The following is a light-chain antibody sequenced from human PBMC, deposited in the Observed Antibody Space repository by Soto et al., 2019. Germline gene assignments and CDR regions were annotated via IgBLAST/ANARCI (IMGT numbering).Light chain of an antibody. CDR3: SSYTSRSTVV. CDR1: SSDVGGYNY. J-gene: IGLJ2*01. CDR2: DVS. Sequence: QSALTQPASVSGSPGQSITISCTGTSSDVGGYNYVYWYQQHPGKAPKLMIYDVSHRPSGVSNRFSGSKSGNTASLTIAGLQAEDEADYYCSSYTSRSTVVFGGGTKLTVL. V-gene: IGLV2-14*01.